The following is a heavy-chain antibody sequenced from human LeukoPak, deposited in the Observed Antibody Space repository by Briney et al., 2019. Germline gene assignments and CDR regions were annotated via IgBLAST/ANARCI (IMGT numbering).Heavy chain of an antibody. CDR2: ISWNSGSI. D-gene: IGHD3-9*01. Sequence: GRSLRLSCAASGFTIDDYAMHWVRQAPGKGLEWVSGISWNSGSIGYADSVKGRFTISRDNAKNSLYLQMNSLRAEDTALYYCAKDMGQILTGAVLDYWGQGTLVTVSS. V-gene: IGHV3-9*01. CDR3: AKDMGQILTGAVLDY. J-gene: IGHJ4*02. CDR1: GFTIDDYA.